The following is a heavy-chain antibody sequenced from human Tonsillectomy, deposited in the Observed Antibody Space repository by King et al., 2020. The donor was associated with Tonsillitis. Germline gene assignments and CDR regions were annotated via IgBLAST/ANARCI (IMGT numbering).Heavy chain of an antibody. CDR1: GFTFSSYE. J-gene: IGHJ6*02. V-gene: IGHV3-48*03. Sequence: VQLVESGGGLVQPGVSLKLSCAASGFTFSSYEMNWVCQAPGKGLEWVSYITSSGSKIYYADSVKGRFTISRDNAKNTLSLQMNSLRAEDTAVYYCARENSSSGFYYYGMDVWGQGTTVTVSS. CDR3: ARENSSSGFYYYGMDV. D-gene: IGHD3-22*01. CDR2: ITSSGSKI.